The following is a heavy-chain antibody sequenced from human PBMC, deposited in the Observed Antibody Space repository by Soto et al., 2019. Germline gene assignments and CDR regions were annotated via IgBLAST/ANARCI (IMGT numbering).Heavy chain of an antibody. CDR1: GYSFTSYW. CDR2: IDPSDSYT. Sequence: GESLKISCKGSGYSFTSYWISWVRQMPGKGLEWMGRIDPSDSYTNYSPSLQGHVTISADKSISTAYLQWSSLKASDTAMYYCATVYGDYVIPGYYYGMDVWGQGTTVTVSS. J-gene: IGHJ6*02. V-gene: IGHV5-10-1*01. D-gene: IGHD4-17*01. CDR3: ATVYGDYVIPGYYYGMDV.